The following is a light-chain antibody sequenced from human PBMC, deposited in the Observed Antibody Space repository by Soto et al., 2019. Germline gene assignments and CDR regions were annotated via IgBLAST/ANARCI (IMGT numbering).Light chain of an antibody. CDR2: EVS. J-gene: IGLJ2*01. Sequence: QSALTQPASVSGSPGQAIAMSCTGTSSDVGGYNIVSWYQQHPGKAPKLMIYEVSKRPSGVSDRFSGSKSGNTASLTISGLQAEDEADYYCCSYAPTSTVVFGGGTKVTVL. V-gene: IGLV2-23*02. CDR3: CSYAPTSTVV. CDR1: SSDVGGYNI.